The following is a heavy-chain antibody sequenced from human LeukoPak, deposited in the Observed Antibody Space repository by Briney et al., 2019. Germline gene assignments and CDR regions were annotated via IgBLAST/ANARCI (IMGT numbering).Heavy chain of an antibody. V-gene: IGHV3-23*01. CDR1: GFTFSSCA. D-gene: IGHD3-22*01. CDR3: AKDPTDFDSSGQTYFDY. J-gene: IGHJ4*02. CDR2: ISGSGGIT. Sequence: GGSLRLSCAASGFTFSSCAMNWVRQAPGKGLEWVSGISGSGGITHYADSVRGRFTISRDNSKNTLYLQMNSLRAEDTAVYYCAKDPTDFDSSGQTYFDYWGQGSPVTVSS.